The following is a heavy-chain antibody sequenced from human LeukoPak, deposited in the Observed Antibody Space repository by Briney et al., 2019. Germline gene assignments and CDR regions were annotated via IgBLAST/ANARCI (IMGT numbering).Heavy chain of an antibody. CDR1: GFTFSSFW. CDR2: IKQDGSEK. D-gene: IGHD3-22*01. V-gene: IGHV3-7*01. CDR3: AREVTTYYYDSSGYSPFDY. Sequence: PGGSLRLSCAASGFTFSSFWMSWVRQAPGKGLEWVANIKQDGSEKYYVDSVKGRFTISRDNAKNSLYLQMNSLRDEDTAVYYCAREVTTYYYDSSGYSPFDYWGQGTLVTVSS. J-gene: IGHJ4*02.